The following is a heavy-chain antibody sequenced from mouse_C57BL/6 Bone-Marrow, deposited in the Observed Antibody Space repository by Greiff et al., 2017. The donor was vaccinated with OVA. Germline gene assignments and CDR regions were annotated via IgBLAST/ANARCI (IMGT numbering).Heavy chain of an antibody. V-gene: IGHV8-12*01. J-gene: IGHJ4*01. CDR2: IYWDDDK. CDR3: ARNYGSSYYYAMDY. D-gene: IGHD1-1*01. Sequence: QVTLKESGPGLLQSSQTLSLTCSFSGFSLSTSGMGVSWIRQPSGKGLEWLAHIYWDDDKRYNPSLKSRLTISKDTSRNQVFLKITSVDTADTATYYCARNYGSSYYYAMDYWGQGTSVTVSS. CDR1: GFSLSTSGMG.